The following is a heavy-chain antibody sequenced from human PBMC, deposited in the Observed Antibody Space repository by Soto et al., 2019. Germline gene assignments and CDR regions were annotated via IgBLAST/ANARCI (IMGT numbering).Heavy chain of an antibody. D-gene: IGHD6-13*01. CDR1: GFXXXXXE. CDR3: ARRGYGSRWPNVYMDV. CDR2: ISNNGAHT. Sequence: EAQLVESGGGXXXXGGXXXLSCAASGFXXXXXEMHXXXXAPGKGLEYVSGISNNGAHTDYAKSVKGRFTISRDNSENTLYLQMGSLRAEDMALYYCARRGYGSRWPNVYMDVWGKGTTVTVSS. V-gene: IGHV3-64*01. J-gene: IGHJ6*03.